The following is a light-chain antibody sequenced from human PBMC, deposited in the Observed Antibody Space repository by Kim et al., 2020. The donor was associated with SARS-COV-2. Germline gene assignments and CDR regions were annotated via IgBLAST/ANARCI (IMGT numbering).Light chain of an antibody. V-gene: IGLV1-40*01. J-gene: IGLJ2*01. CDR3: QSFDNSLSGVV. Sequence: QRVTFSCAGSSSTIGAGYGVHWYQQIAGTAPKLLISDSTNRPSGVPDRFSGSISGTSASLVITGLQVDDEADYYCQSFDNSLSGVVFGGGTKVTVL. CDR1: SSTIGAGYG. CDR2: DST.